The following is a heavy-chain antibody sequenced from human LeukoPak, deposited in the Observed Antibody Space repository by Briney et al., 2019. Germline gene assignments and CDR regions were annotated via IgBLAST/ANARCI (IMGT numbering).Heavy chain of an antibody. Sequence: GGSLGLSCAASGFTFSSYEMNWVRQAPGKGLEWVSYISSSGSTIYYADSVKGRFTISRDNAKNSLYLQMNSLRAEDTAVYYCARDYDSSGYYGPYFDYWGQGTLVTVSS. D-gene: IGHD3-22*01. CDR3: ARDYDSSGYYGPYFDY. CDR2: ISSSGSTI. V-gene: IGHV3-48*03. J-gene: IGHJ4*02. CDR1: GFTFSSYE.